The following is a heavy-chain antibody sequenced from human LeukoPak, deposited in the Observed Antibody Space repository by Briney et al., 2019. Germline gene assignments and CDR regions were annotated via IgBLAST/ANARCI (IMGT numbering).Heavy chain of an antibody. CDR2: IKSNVDGGTT. Sequence: GGSLRLSCAASGFTFNNAYMCWVRQAPGKGLEWVGRIKSNVDGGTTDYGAPVKGRFTISRDDSRNTLYLQMNSLKTEDTAVYYCTTDAGYTSRWYNYWGQGTLVTVSS. CDR1: GFTFNNAY. D-gene: IGHD6-13*01. J-gene: IGHJ4*02. CDR3: TTDAGYTSRWYNY. V-gene: IGHV3-15*01.